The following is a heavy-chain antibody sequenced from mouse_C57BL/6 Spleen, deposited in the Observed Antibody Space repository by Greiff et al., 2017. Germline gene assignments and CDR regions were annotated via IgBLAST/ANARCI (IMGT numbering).Heavy chain of an antibody. CDR3: ARVYCGSSYYSYFDV. V-gene: IGHV5-16*01. Sequence: EVKLMESEGGLVQPGSSMKLSCKASGFTFSDYYMAWVRQVPEKGLEWVANINYDGSSTYYMDSLKSRFIISRDNAKNILYLQMSSLKSEDTATYYCARVYCGSSYYSYFDVWGTGTTVTVSS. D-gene: IGHD1-1*01. J-gene: IGHJ1*03. CDR2: INYDGSST. CDR1: GFTFSDYY.